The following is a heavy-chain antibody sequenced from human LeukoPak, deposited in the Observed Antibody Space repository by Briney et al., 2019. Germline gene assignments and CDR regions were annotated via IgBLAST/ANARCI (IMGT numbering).Heavy chain of an antibody. J-gene: IGHJ4*02. CDR2: ISGGGDDT. CDR1: GFIFSSSA. V-gene: IGHV3-23*01. Sequence: GGSLRLSCAVSGFIFSSSAMSWVRQAPGKGLEWVSAISGGGDDTSYADSARGRFTISRDDSKNTLYLQMNRLRVEDTAVYYCARGREYFPGSHWGQGTLVSVSS. CDR3: ARGREYFPGSH. D-gene: IGHD3-10*01.